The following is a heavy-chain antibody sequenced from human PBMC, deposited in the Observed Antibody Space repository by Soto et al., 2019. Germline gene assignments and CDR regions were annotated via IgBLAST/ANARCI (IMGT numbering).Heavy chain of an antibody. D-gene: IGHD2-2*01. J-gene: IGHJ6*02. CDR1: GGTFSSYA. CDR3: ARDRAIVVVPGAISFQLYYYDGMDV. CDR2: ISPIFGTA. Sequence: QVQLVQSGAEVKKPGSSVKVSCKASGGTFSSYAISWVRQAPGQGLEWMGGISPIFGTATYAQKFQGRVTIAADKSLSTAYIELSNLRSYDTVGYYCARDRAIVVVPGAISFQLYYYDGMDVWGQGTTVTVSS. V-gene: IGHV1-69*06.